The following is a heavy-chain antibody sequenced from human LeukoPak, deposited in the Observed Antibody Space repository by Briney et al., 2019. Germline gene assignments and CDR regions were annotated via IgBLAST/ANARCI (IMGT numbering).Heavy chain of an antibody. CDR2: IYYSGST. D-gene: IGHD3-22*01. J-gene: IGHJ1*01. CDR3: ARDLRLRAEYFQH. Sequence: SETLSLTCTVSGGSISSYYWSWIRQPPGKGLEWIGYIYYSGSTNYNPSLKSRVTISVDTSKNQFSLKLSSVTAADTAVYYCARDLRLRAEYFQHWGQGTLVTVSS. V-gene: IGHV4-59*01. CDR1: GGSISSYY.